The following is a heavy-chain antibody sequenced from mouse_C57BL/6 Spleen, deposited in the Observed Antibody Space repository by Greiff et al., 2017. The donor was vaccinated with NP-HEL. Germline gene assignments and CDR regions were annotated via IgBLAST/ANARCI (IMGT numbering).Heavy chain of an antibody. CDR3: ARGPSHYYGSSHWYVDV. CDR2: IYPGSGNT. Sequence: QVQLQQSGAELVRPGASVKLSCKASGYTFTDYYINWVKQRPGQGLEWIARIYPGSGNTYYNEKFKGKATLTAEKSSSTAYMQLSSLTSEDSAVYVCARGPSHYYGSSHWYVDVWGTGTTVTVSS. V-gene: IGHV1-76*01. J-gene: IGHJ1*03. D-gene: IGHD1-1*01. CDR1: GYTFTDYY.